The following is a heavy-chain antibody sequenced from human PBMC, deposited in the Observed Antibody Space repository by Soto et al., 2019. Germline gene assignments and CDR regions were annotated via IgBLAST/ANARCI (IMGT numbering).Heavy chain of an antibody. CDR3: ATSGLMNV. CDR1: GGSINNYY. J-gene: IGHJ6*02. V-gene: IGHV4-34*01. CDR2: INHSGST. D-gene: IGHD3-10*01. Sequence: SETLSLTCTVSGGSINNYYWSWIRQPPGKGLEWIGEINHSGSTNYNPSLKSRVTISVDTSKNQFSLKLSSVTAADTAVYYCATSGLMNVWGQGTTVTVSS.